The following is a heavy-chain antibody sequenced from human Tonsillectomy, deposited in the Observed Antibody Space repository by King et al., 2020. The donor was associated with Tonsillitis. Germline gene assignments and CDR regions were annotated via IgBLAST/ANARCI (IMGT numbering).Heavy chain of an antibody. D-gene: IGHD3-3*01. Sequence: TLKESGPALVKPTQTLTLTCTFSGFSLRNSGMCVSWIRQPPGKALEWLALIDWDEYKYYSTSLKTRLTISKDTSKNQVVLTMTNMDPVDTATYYCARINNDFWSGYADYWGRGTLVTVSS. CDR1: GFSLRNSGMC. CDR2: IDWDEYK. V-gene: IGHV2-70*01. J-gene: IGHJ4*02. CDR3: ARINNDFWSGYADY.